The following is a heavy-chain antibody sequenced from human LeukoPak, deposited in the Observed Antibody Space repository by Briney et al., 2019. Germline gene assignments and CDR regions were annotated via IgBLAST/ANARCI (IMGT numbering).Heavy chain of an antibody. D-gene: IGHD2-15*01. J-gene: IGHJ4*02. CDR3: ARPGYCSGGSGYRFDY. V-gene: IGHV5-51*01. Sequence: GESLKISCKGSGYSFTSYWLGWVRQMPGKGLEWMGIIYPGDSGTRYSPSFQGQVTISADKSISPAYLQWSSLNASDTAMYYCARPGYCSGGSGYRFDYWGQGTLVTVSS. CDR2: IYPGDSGT. CDR1: GYSFTSYW.